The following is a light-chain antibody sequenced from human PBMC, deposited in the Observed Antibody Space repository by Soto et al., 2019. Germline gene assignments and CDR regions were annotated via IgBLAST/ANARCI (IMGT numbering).Light chain of an antibody. CDR2: AAS. Sequence: AIQMTQSPSSLSASVGDRVTITCRARQGIRNDLGWYQQKPGKAPKLLIYAASSLQSGVPSRFSGSGSGTDFTLTISSLQPEDCATYYCLQDYNYPRTFGQGTKVEIK. V-gene: IGKV1-6*01. J-gene: IGKJ1*01. CDR3: LQDYNYPRT. CDR1: QGIRND.